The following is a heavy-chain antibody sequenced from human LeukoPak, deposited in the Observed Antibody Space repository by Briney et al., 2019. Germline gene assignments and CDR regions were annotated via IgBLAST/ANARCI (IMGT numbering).Heavy chain of an antibody. Sequence: GGSLRLSCAASGFTFSSFGMHWVRQAPGKGLEWVAVISYDGSNKYYADSVEGRFTMSRDNSQNTLYLQMNSLRLEDTAVYYCGRLMGGYDSYFYGMDVWGQGTTVTVSS. CDR3: GRLMGGYDSYFYGMDV. J-gene: IGHJ6*02. CDR2: ISYDGSNK. V-gene: IGHV3-30*03. D-gene: IGHD5-12*01. CDR1: GFTFSSFG.